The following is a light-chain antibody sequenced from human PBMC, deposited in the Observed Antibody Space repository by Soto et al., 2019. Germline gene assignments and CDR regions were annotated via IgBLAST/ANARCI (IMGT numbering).Light chain of an antibody. CDR2: DAS. J-gene: IGKJ5*01. Sequence: EIVLTQSPATLSLSPGERATLSCRASQSIGSYLAWYQQKPAQAPRLLIYDASNRATGIPARFSGSGSGTDFTLTISSLEPEDSAVYYCQQRSNRPPITFGQGTRLEIK. CDR3: QQRSNRPPIT. V-gene: IGKV3-11*01. CDR1: QSIGSY.